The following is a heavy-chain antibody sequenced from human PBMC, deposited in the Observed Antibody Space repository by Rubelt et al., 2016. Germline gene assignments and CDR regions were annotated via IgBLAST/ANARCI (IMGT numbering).Heavy chain of an antibody. CDR3: ARDRQIDDYYYIDV. Sequence: QVQLVQSGAEVKKTGASVKVSCKASGYTFTSYGISWVRQAPGQGLEWMGWNSAYNGNTNYAQRLQGRITMTTDTSTRTVYMELRSLRSDDTAGYYCARDRQIDDYYYIDVWGKGTTVTVSS. CDR2: NSAYNGNT. CDR1: GYTFTSYG. V-gene: IGHV1-18*01. J-gene: IGHJ6*03. D-gene: IGHD2-21*01.